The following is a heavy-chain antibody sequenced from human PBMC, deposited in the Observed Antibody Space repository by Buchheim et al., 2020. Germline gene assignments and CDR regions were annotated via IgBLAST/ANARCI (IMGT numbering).Heavy chain of an antibody. CDR1: GFTFSSYS. Sequence: EVQLVESGGGLVQPGGSLRLSCAASGFTFSSYSMNWVRQAPGKGLEWVSYISSSSSTIYYADSVKGRFTISRDNAKNYLYLQMNSLRAEDTAVYYCASTGTTGFYYYYMDVWGKGTT. CDR2: ISSSSSTI. V-gene: IGHV3-48*01. CDR3: ASTGTTGFYYYYMDV. D-gene: IGHD1-7*01. J-gene: IGHJ6*03.